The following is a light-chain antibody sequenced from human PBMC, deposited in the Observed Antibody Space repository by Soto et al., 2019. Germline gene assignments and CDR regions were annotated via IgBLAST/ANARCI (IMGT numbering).Light chain of an antibody. Sequence: DIVMTQSPDSLAVSLGERATINCKSSQTVLFTSNYKNSIAWYQQQPGQPPKLLIYWASMRKSGVPDRFSGSGSGTDFTLTISSLQAEDLAFYYCQQYYSSPLPFGRGTKIEIK. CDR1: QTVLFTSNYKNS. CDR3: QQYYSSPLP. CDR2: WAS. J-gene: IGKJ1*01. V-gene: IGKV4-1*01.